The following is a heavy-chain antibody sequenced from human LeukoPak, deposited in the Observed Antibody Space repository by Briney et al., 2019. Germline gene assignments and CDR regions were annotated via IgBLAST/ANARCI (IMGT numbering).Heavy chain of an antibody. V-gene: IGHV4-38-2*02. J-gene: IGHJ1*01. Sequence: SETLSLTCNVSGYSITSGSYWGWIRQPPGKGLEWIGSIYRSGNTYYNPSLKRRVTLSVDTSKNQFSLKLSSVTAADTAVYYGARSNSGTYYERVQYFQHWGQGTLVTVSS. CDR3: ARSNSGTYYERVQYFQH. CDR2: IYRSGNT. CDR1: GYSITSGSY. D-gene: IGHD1-26*01.